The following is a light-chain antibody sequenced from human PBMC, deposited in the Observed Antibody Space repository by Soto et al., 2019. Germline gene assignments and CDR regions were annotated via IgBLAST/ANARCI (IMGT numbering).Light chain of an antibody. CDR2: AAS. V-gene: IGKV1D-16*01. CDR1: QDINSY. J-gene: IGKJ4*01. Sequence: DVQMTQSPSSLSASVGDRVTITCRASQDINSYLAWYQQKPGNAPKSLIYAASGLQTGVPSRFSGSESGTDFTLTISNLQPEDSATYYCQQYNISPLTFGGGTKVEIK. CDR3: QQYNISPLT.